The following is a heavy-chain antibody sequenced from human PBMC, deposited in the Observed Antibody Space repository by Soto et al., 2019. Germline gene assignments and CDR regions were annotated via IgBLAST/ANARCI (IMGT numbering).Heavy chain of an antibody. CDR2: ISGSGGST. V-gene: IGHV3-23*01. Sequence: EVQLLESGGGLVHPGGSLRLSCADSGFTFSSYAMSCVRQAPGKGLEWVSAISGSGGSTYYADSVKSRFTISRDNSENPLDLPMNSLRAEDTAVYYCAKGRGGMDVGGQGTTVTVSS. CDR3: AKGRGGMDV. CDR1: GFTFSSYA. J-gene: IGHJ6*02. D-gene: IGHD3-10*01.